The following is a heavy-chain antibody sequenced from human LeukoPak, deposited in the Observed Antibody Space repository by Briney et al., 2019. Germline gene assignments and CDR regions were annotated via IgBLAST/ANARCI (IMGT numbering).Heavy chain of an antibody. CDR3: ARDYYYGSGSYYGVFNY. D-gene: IGHD3-10*01. CDR2: INPNNGVT. V-gene: IGHV1-2*02. CDR1: GFTFTNFG. J-gene: IGHJ4*02. Sequence: ASVKVSCKASGFTFTNFGISWVRQAPGQGLEWMGWINPNNGVTNYAQKFQGRVTMTRDTSISTAYMELSGLRSDDTAVYYCARDYYYGSGSYYGVFNYGGQGTLVTVSS.